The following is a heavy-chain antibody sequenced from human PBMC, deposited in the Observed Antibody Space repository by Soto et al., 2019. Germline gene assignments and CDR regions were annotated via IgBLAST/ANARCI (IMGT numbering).Heavy chain of an antibody. CDR1: GGSINSGGYY. CDR2: IYYSGST. J-gene: IGHJ6*02. CDR3: ARGRGGGYNYVAYYYGMDV. Sequence: QVQLQESGPGLVKPSQTLSLTCTVSGGSINSGGYYWSWIRQHPGKGLEWIGYIYYSGSTYYNPSLKSRVTISVDTSKNQFSLKLSSVTAADTAVYYCARGRGGGYNYVAYYYGMDVWGQGTTVTVSS. V-gene: IGHV4-31*03. D-gene: IGHD5-12*01.